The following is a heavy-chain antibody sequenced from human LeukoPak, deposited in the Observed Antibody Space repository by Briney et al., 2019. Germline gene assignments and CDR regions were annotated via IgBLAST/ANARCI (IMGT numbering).Heavy chain of an antibody. CDR2: IKSKTDGGTT. Sequence: GGSLRLSCAASGFTFSNAWMSWVRQAPGKGLEWVGRIKSKTDGGTTDYAAPVKGRFTISRDDSKNTLYLQMNSLKTEDTAVYYCTTVRLSPYYYYYMDVWGKGTTVTVSS. V-gene: IGHV3-15*01. CDR1: GFTFSNAW. D-gene: IGHD4/OR15-4a*01. CDR3: TTVRLSPYYYYYMDV. J-gene: IGHJ6*03.